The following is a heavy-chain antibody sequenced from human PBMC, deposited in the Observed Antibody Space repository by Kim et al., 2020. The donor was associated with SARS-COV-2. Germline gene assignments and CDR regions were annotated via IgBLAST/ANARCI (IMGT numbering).Heavy chain of an antibody. J-gene: IGHJ4*02. CDR3: ARDRAGGGSATSGVY. CDR1: GYTFTSYG. CDR2: ISTYNGIT. Sequence: ASVKVSCKASGYTFTSYGISWVRQAPGQGLEWMGWISTYNGITNYAQKLQGRVTMTTDTSTSTAYMELRSLRSDDTAVYYCARDRAGGGSATSGVYWGQGTLVTVSS. D-gene: IGHD3-16*01. V-gene: IGHV1-18*04.